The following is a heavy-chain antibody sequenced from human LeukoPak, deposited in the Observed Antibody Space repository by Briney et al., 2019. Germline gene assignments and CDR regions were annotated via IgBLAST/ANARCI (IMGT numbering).Heavy chain of an antibody. D-gene: IGHD3/OR15-3a*01. J-gene: IGHJ4*02. Sequence: SETLSLTCSVSGHSFSTDDFWVWIRQPPGKGLESIATIYHSGRAFYNPSLQSRVAITIDTPKNKFSLTVMSVTAADTAIYYCARGRWTGHYIGNYFDYWGQGILVTVSS. V-gene: IGHV4-38-2*02. CDR2: IYHSGRA. CDR3: ARGRWTGHYIGNYFDY. CDR1: GHSFSTDDF.